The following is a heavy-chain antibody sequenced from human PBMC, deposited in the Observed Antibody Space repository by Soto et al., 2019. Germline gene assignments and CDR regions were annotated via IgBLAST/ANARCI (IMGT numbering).Heavy chain of an antibody. J-gene: IGHJ6*02. CDR2: IFHSGST. D-gene: IGHD3-10*01. V-gene: IGHV4-30-4*01. CDR1: GGAINSGDYY. Sequence: SETLSLTCTVSGGAINSGDYYLTCVRQPPWKGLEWIGNIFHSGSTYYTPSLQSRVTISLDTSKNHFSLKLSSVTPADTAVYYCARDRYYGSGTYYNFYSGMDVWGQGTTVTVSS. CDR3: ARDRYYGSGTYYNFYSGMDV.